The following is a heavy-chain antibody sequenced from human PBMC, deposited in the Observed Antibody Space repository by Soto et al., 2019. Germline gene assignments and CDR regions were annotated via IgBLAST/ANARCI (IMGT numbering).Heavy chain of an antibody. CDR2: SSNSGTFA. Sequence: PXGSLRLSFSASGFTFSDYYMSWVRQAPGRGLEWISYSSNSGTFARYATSVKGRFSISRDNANNSLYLEMNSLRVEDTAVYYCARSGDNFNVLDYWGQGTPVTVSS. D-gene: IGHD1-1*01. V-gene: IGHV3-11*06. CDR3: ARSGDNFNVLDY. J-gene: IGHJ4*02. CDR1: GFTFSDYY.